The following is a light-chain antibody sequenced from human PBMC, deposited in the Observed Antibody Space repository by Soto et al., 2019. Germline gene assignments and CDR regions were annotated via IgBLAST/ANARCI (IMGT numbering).Light chain of an antibody. J-gene: IGKJ1*01. V-gene: IGKV3-11*01. Sequence: VLTQSPATVAWSAGERASLSWSASQSVDSYLAWYQQKVGQAPRLLIYDASNRATGIPARFSGSGSGTDFTLTLSRLAPEDFALYYCQHRSNWPPTFGQGTKVDIK. CDR2: DAS. CDR3: QHRSNWPPT. CDR1: QSVDSY.